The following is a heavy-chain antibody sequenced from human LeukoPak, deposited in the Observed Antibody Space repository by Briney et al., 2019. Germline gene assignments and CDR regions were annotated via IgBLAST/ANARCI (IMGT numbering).Heavy chain of an antibody. Sequence: GGSLRLSCAASGFTFDDYAMHWVRQAPGKGLEWVSGISWNSGSIGYADSVKGRFTIPRDNAKNSLYLQMNSLRAEDTALYYCAKDMGSIVVVTGYFDYWGQGTLVTVSS. V-gene: IGHV3-9*01. CDR2: ISWNSGSI. CDR1: GFTFDDYA. D-gene: IGHD2-21*02. CDR3: AKDMGSIVVVTGYFDY. J-gene: IGHJ4*02.